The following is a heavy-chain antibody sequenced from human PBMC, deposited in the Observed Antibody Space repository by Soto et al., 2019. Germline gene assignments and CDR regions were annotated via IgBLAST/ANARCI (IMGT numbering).Heavy chain of an antibody. CDR3: ARRDYSNYVWFDP. CDR2: MNPNSGNT. J-gene: IGHJ5*02. D-gene: IGHD4-4*01. CDR1: GGTFSSYT. Sequence: GASVKVSCKASGGTFSSYTISWVRQAPGQGLEWMGWMNPNSGNTGYAQKFQGRVTMTRDTSTSTVYMELSSLRSEDTAVNYCARRDYSNYVWFDPWGQGTLVTVSS. V-gene: IGHV1-8*02.